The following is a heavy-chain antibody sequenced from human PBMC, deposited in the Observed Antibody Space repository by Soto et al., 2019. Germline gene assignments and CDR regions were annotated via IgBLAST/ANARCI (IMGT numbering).Heavy chain of an antibody. CDR3: AKGRGSGWAWYFDN. D-gene: IGHD6-19*01. Sequence: EVRLLEAGGGLKQPGGSLRLSCAASGFTFKESAMHWVRQAPGKGLEWVASISDTGASTWYAESVRGRLSISRDNSKNTLYLQMNSLRGEDTAVYYCAKGRGSGWAWYFDNWGQGTLVTVSS. V-gene: IGHV3-23*01. CDR1: GFTFKESA. J-gene: IGHJ4*02. CDR2: ISDTGAST.